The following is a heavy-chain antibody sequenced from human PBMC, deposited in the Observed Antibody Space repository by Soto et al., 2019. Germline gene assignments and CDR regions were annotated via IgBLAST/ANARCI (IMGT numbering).Heavy chain of an antibody. CDR3: AREKRANGYFDY. J-gene: IGHJ4*02. D-gene: IGHD6-25*01. CDR1: GFTFSAYW. Sequence: EVQLVESGGGLVQTGGSLRLSCAASGFTFSAYWMSWVRQAPGKGLEWVANIKQAGSEKYYVDFVNGRFFISRDDTKNSLFLQVNSLRVEDTAVYYCAREKRANGYFDYWGQGTLVTVSS. CDR2: IKQAGSEK. V-gene: IGHV3-7*01.